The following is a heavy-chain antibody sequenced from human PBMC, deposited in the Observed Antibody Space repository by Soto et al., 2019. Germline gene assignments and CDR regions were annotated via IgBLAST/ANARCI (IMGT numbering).Heavy chain of an antibody. CDR3: AKNRGPGSYTNWSFDV. Sequence: GGSLRLSCAASGFTFSDYFMTWIRQAPGKGLEWVSYISSSGTTIFYADSVQGRFTISRDNSGNTLYLQMNSLRAEDTAIYFCAKNRGPGSYTNWSFDVWGRGTLVTVSS. CDR2: ISSSGTTI. CDR1: GFTFSDYF. D-gene: IGHD3-10*01. V-gene: IGHV3-11*01. J-gene: IGHJ2*01.